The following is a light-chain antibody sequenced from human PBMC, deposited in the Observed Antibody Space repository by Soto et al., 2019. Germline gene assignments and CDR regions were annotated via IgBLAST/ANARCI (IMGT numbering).Light chain of an antibody. Sequence: DFQMTQSPSSLSASVGDRVTIPCRASQGINSHLAWFQKNPGKVPKVLLYAAPTLQLGVASRFSGSGSGPDFALTISSPQPEDVAIYHCQNYNSAPPAGTFGGGTKVEIK. CDR2: AAP. CDR1: QGINSH. V-gene: IGKV1-27*01. J-gene: IGKJ4*01. CDR3: QNYNSAPPAGT.